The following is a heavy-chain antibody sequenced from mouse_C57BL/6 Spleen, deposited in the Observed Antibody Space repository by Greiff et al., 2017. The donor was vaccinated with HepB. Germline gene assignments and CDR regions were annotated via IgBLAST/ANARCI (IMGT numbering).Heavy chain of an antibody. CDR2: ISYDGSN. V-gene: IGHV3-6*01. CDR1: GYSITSGYY. Sequence: EVKVEESGPGLVKPSQSLSLTCSVTGYSITSGYYWNWIRQFPGNKLEWMGYISYDGSNNYNPSLKNRISITRDTSKNQFFLKLNSVTTEDTATYYCARGWDGFAYWGQGTLVTVSA. CDR3: ARGWDGFAY. D-gene: IGHD4-1*01. J-gene: IGHJ3*01.